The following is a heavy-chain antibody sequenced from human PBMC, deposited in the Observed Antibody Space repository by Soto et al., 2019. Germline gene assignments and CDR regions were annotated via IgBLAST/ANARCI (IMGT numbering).Heavy chain of an antibody. Sequence: QLQLQESGPGLVKPSQTLSLTCTVSGGSISSGGYYWSWIRQHPGKGLEWIGYIYYSGSTYYNPSLKSRVTISVDTSKNQFSLKVSSVTAADTAVYYCARAPMITFGGVGPFGYWGQGTLVTVSS. CDR2: IYYSGST. J-gene: IGHJ4*02. CDR3: ARAPMITFGGVGPFGY. D-gene: IGHD3-16*01. V-gene: IGHV4-31*03. CDR1: GGSISSGGYY.